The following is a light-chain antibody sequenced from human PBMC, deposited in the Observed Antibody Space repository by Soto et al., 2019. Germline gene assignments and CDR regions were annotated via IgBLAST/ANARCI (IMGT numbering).Light chain of an antibody. CDR1: QSISFY. V-gene: IGKV1-39*01. Sequence: DIQMTQSPSSLSASVGDRVTITCRASQSISFYLNWYQQKPGQAPKLLIYAATRLQSGVPSRFSGSESGTDFTLSISSLQPEDFVAYYCQQSYSIPQTFGPGTKVDIK. CDR3: QQSYSIPQT. J-gene: IGKJ1*01. CDR2: AAT.